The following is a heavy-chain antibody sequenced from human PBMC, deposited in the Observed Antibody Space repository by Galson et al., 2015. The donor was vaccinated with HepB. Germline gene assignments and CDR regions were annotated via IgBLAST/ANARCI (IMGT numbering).Heavy chain of an antibody. CDR3: ARSVPYDYIWGSYRSDYAFDN. CDR2: IYPGDSDT. CDR1: GYSFTSYW. J-gene: IGHJ3*02. D-gene: IGHD3-16*02. Sequence: QSGAEVKKPGESLKISCKGSGYSFTSYWIGWVRQMPGKGLEWMGIIYPGDSDTRYGPSFQGQVTISADKSISTAYLQWSSLKASDTAMYYCARSVPYDYIWGSYRSDYAFDNWGQGTMVTVSS. V-gene: IGHV5-51*03.